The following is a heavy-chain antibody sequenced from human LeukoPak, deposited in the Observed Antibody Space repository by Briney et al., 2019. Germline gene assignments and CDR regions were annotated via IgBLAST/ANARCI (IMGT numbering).Heavy chain of an antibody. V-gene: IGHV3-30*18. CDR1: GFTFSSYG. D-gene: IGHD5-12*01. J-gene: IGHJ4*02. Sequence: PGGSLRLSCAASGFTFSSYGMHWVRQAPGKGLEWVAVISYDGSNKYYADSVKGRFTISRDNSKNTLYLQMNSLRAEDTAVYYCAKDGLVATVIESYFDYWGQGTLVTVSS. CDR3: AKDGLVATVIESYFDY. CDR2: ISYDGSNK.